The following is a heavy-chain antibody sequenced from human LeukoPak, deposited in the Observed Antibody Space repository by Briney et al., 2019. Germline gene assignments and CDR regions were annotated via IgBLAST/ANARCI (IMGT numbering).Heavy chain of an antibody. D-gene: IGHD3-10*01. CDR1: GGSISSYY. Sequence: PSETLSLTCTVSGGSISSYYWSWIRQPPGKGLEWIGYIYYSGSTNYNPSLKSRVTISVDTSKNQFSLKLSSVTAVDTAVYYCARGLDYYGSGSYYYFDYWGQGTLVTVSS. CDR2: IYYSGST. J-gene: IGHJ4*02. V-gene: IGHV4-59*01. CDR3: ARGLDYYGSGSYYYFDY.